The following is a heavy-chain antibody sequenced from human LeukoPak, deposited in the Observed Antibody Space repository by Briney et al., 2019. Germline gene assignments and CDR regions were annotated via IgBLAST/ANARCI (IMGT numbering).Heavy chain of an antibody. J-gene: IGHJ3*02. Sequence: PSQTLSLTCAVYGGSFSGYYWSWIRQPPGKGLEWIGEINHSGSTNYNPSLKSRVTISVDTSKNQFSLKLSSVTAADTAVYYCARDANLNQGLGLSADAFDIRGQGTMVTVSS. D-gene: IGHD4/OR15-4a*01. CDR1: GGSFSGYY. CDR3: ARDANLNQGLGLSADAFDI. V-gene: IGHV4-34*01. CDR2: INHSGST.